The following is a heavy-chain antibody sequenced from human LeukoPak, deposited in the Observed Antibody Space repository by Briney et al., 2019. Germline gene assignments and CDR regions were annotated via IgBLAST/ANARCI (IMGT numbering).Heavy chain of an antibody. J-gene: IGHJ4*02. CDR2: ISSTSSTI. D-gene: IGHD4-23*01. V-gene: IGHV3-48*01. CDR1: GFTFSSYA. Sequence: PGRSLRLSCAASGFTFSSYAMHWVRQAPGKGLEWVSYISSTSSTIHYADSVKGRFTISRDNAKSSLYLQMNSLRAEDTAVYYCARDFYVGGNSSRWGQGTLVTVSS. CDR3: ARDFYVGGNSSR.